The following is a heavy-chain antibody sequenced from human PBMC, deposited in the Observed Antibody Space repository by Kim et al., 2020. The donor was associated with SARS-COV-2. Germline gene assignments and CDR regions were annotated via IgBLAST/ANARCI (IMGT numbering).Heavy chain of an antibody. CDR2: ISSSGSTI. D-gene: IGHD2-15*01. J-gene: IGHJ3*02. CDR3: ARDSIYCSGGSCYSIDAFDI. V-gene: IGHV3-11*01. CDR1: GFTFSDYY. Sequence: GGSLRLSCAASGFTFSDYYMSWIRQAPGKGLEWVSYISSSGSTIYYADSVKGRFTISRDNAKNSLYLQMNSLRAEDTAVYYCARDSIYCSGGSCYSIDAFDIWGQGTMVTVSS.